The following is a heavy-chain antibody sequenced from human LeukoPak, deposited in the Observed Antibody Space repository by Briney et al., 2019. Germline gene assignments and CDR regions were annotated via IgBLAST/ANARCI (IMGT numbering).Heavy chain of an antibody. CDR1: GFSVSSNY. Sequence: PGGSLRLSCAASGFSVSSNYMSWVRQAPGKGLEWVSVIYSGGSTYYADSVKGRFTISIDNSKNTLYLQMNSLRAEDTAVYYCARDHDRGGYFDYWGQGTLVTVSS. J-gene: IGHJ4*02. V-gene: IGHV3-53*01. CDR3: ARDHDRGGYFDY. D-gene: IGHD6-25*01. CDR2: IYSGGST.